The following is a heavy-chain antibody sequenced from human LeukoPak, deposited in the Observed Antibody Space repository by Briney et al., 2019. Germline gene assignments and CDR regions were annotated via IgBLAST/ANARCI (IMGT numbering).Heavy chain of an antibody. CDR1: GYSFNNYW. D-gene: IGHD2-2*01. Sequence: GESLQISCQGSGYSFNNYWIAWVRQMPGKGLEWMGIIYPGDSDTRNSPSFQGQVTISADKSTSTAYLQWSSLKASDTAIYYCARRVVSSSSHSFDYWGQGTLVTVSS. J-gene: IGHJ4*02. CDR2: IYPGDSDT. V-gene: IGHV5-51*01. CDR3: ARRVVSSSSHSFDY.